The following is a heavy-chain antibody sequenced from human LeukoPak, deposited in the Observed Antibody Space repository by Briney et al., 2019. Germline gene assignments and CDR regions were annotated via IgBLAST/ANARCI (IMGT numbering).Heavy chain of an antibody. CDR2: ISSSSSYI. CDR1: GFTFSSYS. CDR3: ARELDSSGYYYFDY. D-gene: IGHD3-22*01. J-gene: IGHJ4*02. V-gene: IGHV3-21*01. Sequence: GGSLRLSCAASGFTFSSYSVNWVRQAPGKGLEWVSSISSSSSYIYYADSVKGRFTISRDNAKNSLYLQMNSLRAEDTAVYYCARELDSSGYYYFDYWGQGTLVTVSS.